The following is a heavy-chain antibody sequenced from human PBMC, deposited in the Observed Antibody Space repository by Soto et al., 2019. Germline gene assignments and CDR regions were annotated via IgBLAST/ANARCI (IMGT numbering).Heavy chain of an antibody. Sequence: QVQLVQSGAEVKKPGSSVKVSCKASGGTFSSYTISWVRQAPGQGLEWMGRIIPILGIANYAQKFQGRVTITADKSTSTAYMELSSLRSEDTAVYYCASSNGPRSGQDYWGQGTLVTVSS. CDR3: ASSNGPRSGQDY. CDR2: IIPILGIA. J-gene: IGHJ4*02. CDR1: GGTFSSYT. D-gene: IGHD2-15*01. V-gene: IGHV1-69*02.